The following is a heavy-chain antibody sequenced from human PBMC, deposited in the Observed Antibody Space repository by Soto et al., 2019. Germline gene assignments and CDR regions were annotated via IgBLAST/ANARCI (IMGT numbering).Heavy chain of an antibody. CDR1: GGSISSYY. J-gene: IGHJ6*02. CDR3: ARDRHYYDSSGNHYYYGMDV. CDR2: IYYSGST. V-gene: IGHV4-59*01. Sequence: SETLSLTSTVSGGSISSYYWSWIRQPPGKGLEWIGYIYYSGSTNYNPSLKSRVTISVDTSKNQFSLKLSSVTAADTAVYYCARDRHYYDSSGNHYYYGMDVWGQGTTVTVSS. D-gene: IGHD3-22*01.